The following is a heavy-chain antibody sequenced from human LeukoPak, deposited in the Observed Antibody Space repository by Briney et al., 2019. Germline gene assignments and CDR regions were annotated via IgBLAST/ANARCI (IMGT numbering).Heavy chain of an antibody. Sequence: GGSPRLSCAASGFTFSDYWIHWVRQAPGKGLVWVSRINTDGSITNYADSVKGRFSISRDNAKNTLYLQMSSLRAEDTAVYYCARDRGPRTGFMVREAYDYWGQGTLVTVSS. J-gene: IGHJ4*02. V-gene: IGHV3-74*01. D-gene: IGHD3-10*01. CDR1: GFTFSDYW. CDR2: INTDGSIT. CDR3: ARDRGPRTGFMVREAYDY.